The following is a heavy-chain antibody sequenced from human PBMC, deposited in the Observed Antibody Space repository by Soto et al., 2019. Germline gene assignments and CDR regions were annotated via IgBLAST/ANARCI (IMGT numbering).Heavy chain of an antibody. J-gene: IGHJ6*02. CDR3: ARGRFHYYGMDV. D-gene: IGHD3-10*01. CDR1: GYSVSSYW. CDR2: IYPGDSDT. V-gene: IGHV5-51*01. Sequence: RESLKISCTGSGYSVSSYWIAWVRQMPGRGLEWMGIIYPGDSDTRYSPSFQGQVTISADKSISTAYLQWSSLKASDSAMYYCARGRFHYYGMDVWGQGTTVTVSS.